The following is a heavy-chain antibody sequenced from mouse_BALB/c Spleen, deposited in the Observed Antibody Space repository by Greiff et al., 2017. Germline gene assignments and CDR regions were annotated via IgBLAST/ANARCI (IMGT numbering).Heavy chain of an antibody. D-gene: IGHD1-2*01. CDR2: ISDGGSYT. Sequence: EVQGVESGGGLVKPGGSLKLSCAASGFTFSDYYMYWVRQTPEKRLEWVATISDGGSYTYYPDSVKGRFTISRDNAKNNLYLQMSSLKSEDTAMYYCARDQAPITTAPWFAYWGQGTLVTVSA. V-gene: IGHV5-4*02. CDR3: ARDQAPITTAPWFAY. CDR1: GFTFSDYY. J-gene: IGHJ3*01.